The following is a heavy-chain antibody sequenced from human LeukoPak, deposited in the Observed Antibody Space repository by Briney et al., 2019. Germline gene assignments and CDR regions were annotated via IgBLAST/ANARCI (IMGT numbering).Heavy chain of an antibody. D-gene: IGHD3-22*01. CDR2: IYYSGST. V-gene: IGHV4-39*07. CDR1: GGSISSSSHY. Sequence: PSETLSLTCTVSGGSISSSSHYWGWIRQPPGKGLEWIGSIYYSGSTYYNPSLKSRVTISVDTSKNQVSLKLSSVTAADTAVYYCARGHFYYYDSSGYPDWFDPWGQGTLVTVSS. J-gene: IGHJ5*02. CDR3: ARGHFYYYDSSGYPDWFDP.